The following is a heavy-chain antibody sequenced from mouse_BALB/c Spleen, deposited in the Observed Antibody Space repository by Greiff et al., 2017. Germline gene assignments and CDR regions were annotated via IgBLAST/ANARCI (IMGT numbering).Heavy chain of an antibody. CDR2: ISTYYGNT. J-gene: IGHJ2*01. Sequence: QVHVKQSGPELVRPGVSVKISCKGSGYTFTDYAMHWVKQSHAKSLEWIGVISTYYGNTNYNQKFKGKATLTVDKSSSTAHMELLSLTSEDSAVYYCGRGGYGSRYYFDYWGQGTTLTVSS. CDR3: GRGGYGSRYYFDY. V-gene: IGHV1-67*01. CDR1: GYTFTDYA. D-gene: IGHD1-1*01.